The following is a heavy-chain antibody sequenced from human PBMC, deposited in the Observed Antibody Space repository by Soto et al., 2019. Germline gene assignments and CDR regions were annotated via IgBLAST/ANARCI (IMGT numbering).Heavy chain of an antibody. V-gene: IGHV3-21*01. D-gene: IGHD1-26*01. CDR1: GFTFSSYS. CDR3: ARGVEKWWEPTEGDY. CDR2: ISSSSSYI. J-gene: IGHJ4*02. Sequence: EVQLVESGGGLVKPGGSLRLSCAASGFTFSSYSMNWVRQAPGKGLEWVSSISSSSSYIYYADSVKGRFTISRDNAKNSLYLQMNSLRAEDTAVYYSARGVEKWWEPTEGDYWGQGTLVTVSS.